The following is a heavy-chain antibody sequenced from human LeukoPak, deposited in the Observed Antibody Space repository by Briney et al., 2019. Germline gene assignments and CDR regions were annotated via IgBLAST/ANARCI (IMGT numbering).Heavy chain of an antibody. CDR3: ARLGLAGAASD. V-gene: IGHV3-53*01. D-gene: IGHD6-13*01. CDR2: IYSADST. J-gene: IGHJ4*02. Sequence: KSGGSLRLSCAASGFTFSDYYMSWIRQAPGKGLEWVSIIYSADSTYYADSVKGRFTISRDHSKNTLYLQMNSLTAEDTAVYYCARLGLAGAASDWGQGTLVTVSS. CDR1: GFTFSDYY.